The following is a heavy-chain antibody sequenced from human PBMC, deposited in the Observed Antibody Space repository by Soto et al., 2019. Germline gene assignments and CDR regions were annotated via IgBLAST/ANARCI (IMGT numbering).Heavy chain of an antibody. J-gene: IGHJ4*02. D-gene: IGHD3-9*01. CDR2: IWFDGSNQ. Sequence: QVQLVESGGGVVQPGRSLRLSCAASGFTFSSYGMHWVRQAPGKGLEWVAVIWFDGSNQYYADSVKGRFTISRDNSKNTLYLQMNSLGVEDTAVYYCARDTPYYAILTGEIPTPDYWGQGTLVTVSS. CDR1: GFTFSSYG. CDR3: ARDTPYYAILTGEIPTPDY. V-gene: IGHV3-33*01.